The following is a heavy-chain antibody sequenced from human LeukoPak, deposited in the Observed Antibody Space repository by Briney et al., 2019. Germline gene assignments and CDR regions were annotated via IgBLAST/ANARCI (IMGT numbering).Heavy chain of an antibody. Sequence: SETLSLTCTVSGGSISSYYWSWIRQPPGKGLEWIGYIYYSGSTNYNPSLKSRVTISVDTSKNQFSPKLSSVTAADTAVYYCARLLVTQHYYYGMDVWGRGTTVTVSS. CDR3: ARLLVTQHYYYGMDV. CDR1: GGSISSYY. CDR2: IYYSGST. J-gene: IGHJ6*02. D-gene: IGHD4-23*01. V-gene: IGHV4-59*01.